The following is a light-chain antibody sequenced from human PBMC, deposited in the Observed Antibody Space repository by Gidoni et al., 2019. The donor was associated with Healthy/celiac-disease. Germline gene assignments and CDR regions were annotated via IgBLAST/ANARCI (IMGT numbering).Light chain of an antibody. CDR2: SNN. V-gene: IGLV1-44*01. CDR1: SSNIGSNT. J-gene: IGLJ1*01. Sequence: QSVLTQPPSASGTPGQGVTISCSGSSSNIGSNTVTWYQQLPGTAPKLLIYSNNQRPSGVPDRFSGSKSGTSASLAISGLQSEDEADYYCAAWDDSLNGYVFGTGTKVTVL. CDR3: AAWDDSLNGYV.